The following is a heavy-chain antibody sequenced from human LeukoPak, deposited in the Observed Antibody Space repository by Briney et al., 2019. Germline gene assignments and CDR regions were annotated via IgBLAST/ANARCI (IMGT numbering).Heavy chain of an antibody. D-gene: IGHD3-3*01. CDR2: ISGSGGST. CDR3: AKSPLRTRILLDY. CDR1: GFIFSNYG. Sequence: GGSLRLSCAASGFIFSNYGMSWVRQAPGKGLEWVSTISGSGGSTYYADSVKGRFTISRDNSKNTLYLQMNSLRADDTAVYYCAKSPLRTRILLDYWGQGTLVTVSS. V-gene: IGHV3-23*01. J-gene: IGHJ4*02.